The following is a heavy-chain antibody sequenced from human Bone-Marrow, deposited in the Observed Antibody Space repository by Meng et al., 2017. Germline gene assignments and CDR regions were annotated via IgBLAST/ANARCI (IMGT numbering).Heavy chain of an antibody. D-gene: IGHD2-21*02. Sequence: SGPTLVKPTQTLTLTCTFSGFSLSTSGVGVGWIRQPPGKALEWLALIYWNDDKRYSPSLKSRLTITKDTSKNQVVLTMTNMDPVDTATYYCAQLRDIVVVTAIYNWFDPWGQGTLVTVSS. J-gene: IGHJ5*02. CDR1: GFSLSTSGVG. V-gene: IGHV2-5*01. CDR2: IYWNDDK. CDR3: AQLRDIVVVTAIYNWFDP.